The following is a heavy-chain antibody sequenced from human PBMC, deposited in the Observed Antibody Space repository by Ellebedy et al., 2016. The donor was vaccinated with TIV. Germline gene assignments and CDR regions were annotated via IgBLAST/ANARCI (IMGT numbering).Heavy chain of an antibody. V-gene: IGHV3-30*18. Sequence: PGGSLRLSCAASGFIFRNYGMQWVRQAPSKGLEWVAVISHDGTVQHYRGSVKGRFTISRDNSQNTLYVQMNSLRAEDTAMYYCAKEGSTFSSSWYDSWGQGTLVTVSS. CDR2: ISHDGTVQ. J-gene: IGHJ5*01. CDR1: GFIFRNYG. D-gene: IGHD6-13*01. CDR3: AKEGSTFSSSWYDS.